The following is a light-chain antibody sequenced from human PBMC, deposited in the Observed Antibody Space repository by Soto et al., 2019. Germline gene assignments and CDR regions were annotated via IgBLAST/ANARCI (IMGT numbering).Light chain of an antibody. Sequence: EIVMTQSPATLSVSRGDRATLSCRASQSVSSNLAWYQQKPGQAPRLLIYGASTRATGIPARFSGSGSGTEFTLTSSSLQPDDFGTYYCQQYNRYSWTFGQGTKVDIK. J-gene: IGKJ1*01. CDR1: QSVSSN. CDR3: QQYNRYSWT. CDR2: GAS. V-gene: IGKV3-15*01.